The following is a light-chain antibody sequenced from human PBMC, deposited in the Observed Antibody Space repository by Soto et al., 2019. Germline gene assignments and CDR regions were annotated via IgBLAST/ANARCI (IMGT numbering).Light chain of an antibody. CDR2: GIS. Sequence: EIVMTQSPATLSVSPGERATLSCRASQSVGGNLAWYQQKPGQAPRLLMYGISTRATGIPARFSGSGSGTEFTLTISSLQSEDFAIYYCQQHNNWPLTFGGGTKVEIK. CDR3: QQHNNWPLT. J-gene: IGKJ4*01. V-gene: IGKV3-15*01. CDR1: QSVGGN.